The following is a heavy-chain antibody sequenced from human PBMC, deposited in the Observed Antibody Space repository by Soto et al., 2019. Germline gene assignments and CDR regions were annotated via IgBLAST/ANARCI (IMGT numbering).Heavy chain of an antibody. V-gene: IGHV1-8*01. CDR1: GYTFTSYD. CDR2: MNPNSGNT. J-gene: IGHJ4*02. CDR3: ARGGYYYGSGSYSSYYFDY. D-gene: IGHD3-10*01. Sequence: ASVKVSCKASGYTFTSYDINWVRQATGQGLEWMGWMNPNSGNTGYAQKFQGGVTMTRNTSISTAYMELSSLRSEDTAVYYCARGGYYYGSGSYSSYYFDYWGQGTLVTVSS.